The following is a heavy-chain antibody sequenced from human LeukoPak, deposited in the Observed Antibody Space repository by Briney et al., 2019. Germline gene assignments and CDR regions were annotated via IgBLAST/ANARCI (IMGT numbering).Heavy chain of an antibody. J-gene: IGHJ4*02. V-gene: IGHV1-69*05. D-gene: IGHD1-14*01. CDR3: ARAFSIRLPGGQPFDY. Sequence: ASVKVSCKASGGTFSSYAFSWVRQAPGQGLEWMGGIIPIFGTANYAQKFQGRVTITTDESTSTAYMELSSLRSEDTAVYYCARAFSIRLPGGQPFDYWGQGTLVTVSS. CDR2: IIPIFGTA. CDR1: GGTFSSYA.